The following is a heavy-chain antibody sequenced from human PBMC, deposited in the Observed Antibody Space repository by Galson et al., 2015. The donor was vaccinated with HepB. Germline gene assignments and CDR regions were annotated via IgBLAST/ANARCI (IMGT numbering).Heavy chain of an antibody. V-gene: IGHV1-69*13. J-gene: IGHJ4*02. Sequence: SVKVSCKASGGSFINCAITWVRQAPGQGLEWMGGIIPHFDTPNYAQKFQGRLTIIADESASTAYMELSSLRSEDTAVYYCARSAWPITTFYFDYWGQGTLVTVSS. CDR3: ARSAWPITTFYFDY. CDR2: IIPHFDTP. D-gene: IGHD3-3*01. CDR1: GGSFINCA.